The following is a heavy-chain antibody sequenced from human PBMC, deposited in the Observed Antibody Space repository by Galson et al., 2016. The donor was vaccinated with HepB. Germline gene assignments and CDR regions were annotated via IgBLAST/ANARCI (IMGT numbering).Heavy chain of an antibody. D-gene: IGHD1-1*01. CDR1: GFSFSTSG. J-gene: IGHJ4*02. CDR3: ARGELERGNNFDY. V-gene: IGHV3-23*01. Sequence: SLRLSCAASGFSFSTSGMSWVRQTPGRGLEWVSGITGSGATTHYADSVKGRFTISRDNSKNTLYLYMNSLRPEDTAVYYCARGELERGNNFDYWGQGTLVTVSS. CDR2: ITGSGATT.